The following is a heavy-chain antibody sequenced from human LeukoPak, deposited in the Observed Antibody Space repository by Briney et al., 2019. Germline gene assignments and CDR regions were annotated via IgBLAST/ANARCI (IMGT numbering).Heavy chain of an antibody. CDR1: GFIFSDYW. Sequence: GGSLRLSCAASGFIFSDYWMTWVRQAPGKGLEWLTNINEDGSVKHYVDSVKGRFTISRDNARDSLYLQMNSLRDDDTSVYFCARDASALYWGRGTLVTVSS. D-gene: IGHD6-19*01. CDR2: INEDGSVK. V-gene: IGHV3-7*01. J-gene: IGHJ4*02. CDR3: ARDASALY.